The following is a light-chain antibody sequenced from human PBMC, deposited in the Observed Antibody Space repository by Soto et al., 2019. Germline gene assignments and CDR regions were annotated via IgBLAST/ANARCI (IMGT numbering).Light chain of an antibody. CDR2: DDD. CDR3: GSWDSSLSAYV. Sequence: QSVMTQPPSVSAAPGQKVTISCYGSSSNIGGNSVSWYQQLPGTAPKLLIYDDDKRPSGIPDRFSGSKSGTSATLGITGFQTGDEADYYCGSWDSSLSAYVFGTGTKLTVL. CDR1: SSNIGGNS. V-gene: IGLV1-51*01. J-gene: IGLJ1*01.